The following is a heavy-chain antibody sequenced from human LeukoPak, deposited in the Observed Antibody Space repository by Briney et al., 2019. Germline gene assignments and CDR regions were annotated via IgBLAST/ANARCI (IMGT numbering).Heavy chain of an antibody. CDR3: ARNATTMNHVYKYFDS. CDR1: GGSMSAGLYY. Sequence: KPSETLSLTCSVSGGSMSAGLYYWGWIRQSPGKGLEWIGSAFNSGSTSYNPSLKSRVTISVDTSKSQFSLNLRSVTAADTAVYYCARNATTMNHVYKYFDSWGQGALVTVSS. D-gene: IGHD1-26*01. V-gene: IGHV4-39*01. CDR2: AFNSGST. J-gene: IGHJ4*02.